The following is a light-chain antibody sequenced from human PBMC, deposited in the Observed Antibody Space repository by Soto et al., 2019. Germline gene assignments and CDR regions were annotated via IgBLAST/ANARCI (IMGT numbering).Light chain of an antibody. Sequence: QSALTQPASVSGSPGQSITISCTGTSSDVGGYNYVSWYQQHPGKAPKLVIYEVSNRPSGVSNRFSGSKYGNTASLTISGLQDEDEADYYCSSYTSITTRVFGTVTKV. V-gene: IGLV2-14*01. CDR1: SSDVGGYNY. CDR2: EVS. J-gene: IGLJ1*01. CDR3: SSYTSITTRV.